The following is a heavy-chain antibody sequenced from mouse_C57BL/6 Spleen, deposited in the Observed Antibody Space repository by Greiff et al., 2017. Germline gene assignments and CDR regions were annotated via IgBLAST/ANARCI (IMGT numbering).Heavy chain of an antibody. Sequence: EVKLVESGGGLVKPGGSLKLSCAASGFTFSSYAMSWVRQTPEKRLEWVATISDGGSYTYYPDNVKGRFTISRDNAKNNQYLQMSHLKSEDTAMYYCARGDYFDYWGQGTTLTVSS. CDR3: ARGDYFDY. V-gene: IGHV5-4*03. CDR1: GFTFSSYA. CDR2: ISDGGSYT. J-gene: IGHJ2*01.